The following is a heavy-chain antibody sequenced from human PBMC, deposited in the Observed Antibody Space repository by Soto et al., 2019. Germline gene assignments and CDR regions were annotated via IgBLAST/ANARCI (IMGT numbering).Heavy chain of an antibody. V-gene: IGHV4-31*03. Sequence: QVQLQESGPGLVKPSQTRSLTCSVSGGSINSGGHYWSWIRQHPGKGLEWIGHIYKTGSTDFNPSLKDRLTISIDTSKNQFSLSLRSVTDADTAVYYCARDRIQFSVDVWGQGTTVTVSS. CDR1: GGSINSGGHY. CDR3: ARDRIQFSVDV. D-gene: IGHD5-18*01. CDR2: IYKTGST. J-gene: IGHJ6*02.